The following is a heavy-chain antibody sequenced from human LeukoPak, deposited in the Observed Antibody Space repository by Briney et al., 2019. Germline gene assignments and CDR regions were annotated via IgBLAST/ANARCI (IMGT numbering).Heavy chain of an antibody. Sequence: ASVRVSCKASGYTFTGYYMHWVRQAPGQGLEWMGWINPNSGGTNYAQKFQGRVTMTRDTSISTAYMELSRLRSDDTAVYYCARVGTMVRGVTLHFDYWGQGTLVTVSS. V-gene: IGHV1-2*02. CDR2: INPNSGGT. J-gene: IGHJ4*02. D-gene: IGHD3-10*01. CDR3: ARVGTMVRGVTLHFDY. CDR1: GYTFTGYY.